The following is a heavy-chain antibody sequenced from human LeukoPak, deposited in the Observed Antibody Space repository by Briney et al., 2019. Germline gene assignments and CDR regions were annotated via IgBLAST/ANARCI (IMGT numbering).Heavy chain of an antibody. D-gene: IGHD3-10*01. Sequence: PSETLSLTCTVSGGSISRGGYYWSWIRQHPGKGLEWIGYIYYSGSTYYNPSLKSRVTISVDTSKNQFSLKLSSVTAADTAVYYCARGLRRGSHSLYYFDYWGQGTLVTVSS. J-gene: IGHJ4*02. CDR1: GGSISRGGYY. V-gene: IGHV4-31*03. CDR3: ARGLRRGSHSLYYFDY. CDR2: IYYSGST.